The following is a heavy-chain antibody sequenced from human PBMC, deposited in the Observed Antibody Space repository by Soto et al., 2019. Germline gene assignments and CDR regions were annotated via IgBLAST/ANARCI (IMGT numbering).Heavy chain of an antibody. CDR2: INHSGSP. V-gene: IGHV4-34*01. CDR1: GGSLSNYY. Sequence: SXTLSLTCAVYGGSLSNYYWTWIRQPPVKGLEWIGEINHSGSPNYKPSLKSRVTISVDTSKNQFSLKLTSLTAADTAVYYCARGPMRAWFDPWGQGTLVTVSS. CDR3: ARGPMRAWFDP. J-gene: IGHJ5*02.